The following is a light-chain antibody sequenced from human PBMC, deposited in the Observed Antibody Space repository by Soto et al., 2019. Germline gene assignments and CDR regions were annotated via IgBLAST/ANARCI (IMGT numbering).Light chain of an antibody. V-gene: IGLV1-47*01. CDR2: RND. J-gene: IGLJ2*01. CDR1: SSNIGTNY. CDR3: AAWDDSLSGVV. Sequence: QSVLTQPPAASATPGQRVTISCSGSSSNIGTNYVYLYQHLPGTAPKLLIYRNDQRPSGVPDRFSGSMSGTAASLAIGGLRSEDEADYYCAAWDDSLSGVVFGGGTKLTVL.